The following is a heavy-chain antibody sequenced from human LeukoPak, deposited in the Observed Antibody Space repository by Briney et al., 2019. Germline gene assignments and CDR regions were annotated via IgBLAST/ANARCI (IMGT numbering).Heavy chain of an antibody. CDR2: INHSGST. CDR1: GGSFSGYY. V-gene: IGHV4-34*01. J-gene: IGHJ6*02. CDR3: ARVWGEVLTGYHYYYYGMDV. D-gene: IGHD3-9*01. Sequence: SETLSLTCAVYGGSFSGYYWSWIRQPPGKGLEWIGEINHSGSTNYNPSLKSRVTISVDTSKNQFSLKLSSVTAADTVVYYCARVWGEVLTGYHYYYYGMDVWGQGTTVTVSS.